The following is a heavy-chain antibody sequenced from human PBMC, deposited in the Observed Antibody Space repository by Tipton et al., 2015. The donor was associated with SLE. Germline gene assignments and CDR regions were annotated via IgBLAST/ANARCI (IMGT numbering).Heavy chain of an antibody. Sequence: SLRLSCAGSGFSVSDNYMSWVRQAPGEGLEWVSVFYSGGRRDYADSVKARFTISRDHSVNTLFLQMNSLTDADTAMYYCARDIHPYGMDVWGQGTMVTVSS. CDR2: FYSGGRR. D-gene: IGHD2-21*01. CDR3: ARDIHPYGMDV. J-gene: IGHJ6*02. CDR1: GFSVSDNY. V-gene: IGHV3-66*01.